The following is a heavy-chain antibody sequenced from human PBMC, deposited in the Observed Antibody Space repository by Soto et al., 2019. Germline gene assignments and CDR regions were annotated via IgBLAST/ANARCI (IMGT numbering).Heavy chain of an antibody. V-gene: IGHV1-18*01. Sequence: QGQLVQSGVEVKKPGASVKVSCKASGYTFTDYGISWVRQAPGQGLEWMGWISAYNGNTNYAPNLQDRVTMTTDTSTSTAYMELRSLRSDDTAVYYCARDRSTHDYWGQGTLIAVSS. J-gene: IGHJ4*02. CDR2: ISAYNGNT. CDR1: GYTFTDYG. CDR3: ARDRSTHDY. D-gene: IGHD1-1*01.